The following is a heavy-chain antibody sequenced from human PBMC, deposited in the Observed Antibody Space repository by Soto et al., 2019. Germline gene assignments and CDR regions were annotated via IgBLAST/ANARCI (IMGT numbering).Heavy chain of an antibody. CDR2: INNGGTAK. J-gene: IGHJ4*02. CDR3: ARERFGVLNV. D-gene: IGHD3-3*01. CDR1: GFTFSDYY. V-gene: IGHV3-11*01. Sequence: QVQLVDSGGGLVKPGGALRLSCAASGFTFSDYYMSWIRQAPGKGLEWISYINNGGTAKYYTDSVKGRFTISRDNAKNSLYLQINSLRAEDTAVYYCARERFGVLNVWGQGTLVTVSS.